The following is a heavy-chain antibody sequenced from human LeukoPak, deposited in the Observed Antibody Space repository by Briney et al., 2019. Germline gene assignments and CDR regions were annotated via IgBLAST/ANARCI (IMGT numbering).Heavy chain of an antibody. J-gene: IGHJ4*02. CDR1: GGSFSGSY. D-gene: IGHD6-19*01. CDR2: INQSGST. CDR3: ARQLRGEAVAGHLQPFDY. V-gene: IGHV4-34*01. Sequence: KRSETLSLTCAVDGGSFSGSYWSWIRAPPGEGLWWFGEINQSGSTNYIPTLKSRVTISVDTSKNQFSLKLSSVTAADTAVYFCARQLRGEAVAGHLQPFDYWGQGTLVTVSS.